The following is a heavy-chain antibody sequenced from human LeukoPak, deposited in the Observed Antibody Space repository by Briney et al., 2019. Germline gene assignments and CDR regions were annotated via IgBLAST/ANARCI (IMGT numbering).Heavy chain of an antibody. CDR2: ISSSGTTI. V-gene: IGHV3-48*02. CDR3: ARDSSGTY. D-gene: IGHD3-22*01. Sequence: PGESLRLSCAASGFTFSTSSMNWVRRAPGRGLEWVSYISSSGTTIYYADSVKGRFTISRDNAKNSLYLQMNSLRDEDTAVYYCARDSSGTYWGQGTLVTVSS. J-gene: IGHJ4*02. CDR1: GFTFSTSS.